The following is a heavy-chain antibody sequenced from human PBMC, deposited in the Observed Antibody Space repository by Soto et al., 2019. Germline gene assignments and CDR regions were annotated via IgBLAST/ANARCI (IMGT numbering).Heavy chain of an antibody. Sequence: PSETLSLTCTVSGGSFSSYYWSWIRQTPWKGLEWIGYIYYSGSTNDNPSLKSRVTMSVDTSKKQFSLKLSSVTAADTAVYYCARGFDYYGYYFDSWGQGTPVTVSS. CDR1: GGSFSSYY. CDR2: IYYSGST. J-gene: IGHJ4*02. CDR3: ARGFDYYGYYFDS. V-gene: IGHV4-59*01. D-gene: IGHD3-10*01.